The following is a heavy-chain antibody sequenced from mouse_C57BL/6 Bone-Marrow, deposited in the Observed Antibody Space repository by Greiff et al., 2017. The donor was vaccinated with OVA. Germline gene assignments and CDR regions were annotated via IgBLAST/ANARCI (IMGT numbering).Heavy chain of an antibody. V-gene: IGHV1-81*01. J-gene: IGHJ4*01. CDR1: GYTFTSYG. D-gene: IGHD4-1*01. CDR2: IYPRSGNT. Sequence: VQLQQSGGELARPGASVKLSCKASGYTFTSYGISWVKQRTGQGLEWIGEIYPRSGNTYYNEKFKGKATLTADKSSSTAYMELRSLTSEDSAVYFCARRLTGNAMDYWGQGTSVTVSS. CDR3: ARRLTGNAMDY.